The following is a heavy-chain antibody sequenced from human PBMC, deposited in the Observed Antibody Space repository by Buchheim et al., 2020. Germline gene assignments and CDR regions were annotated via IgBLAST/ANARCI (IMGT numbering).Heavy chain of an antibody. V-gene: IGHV4-61*02. D-gene: IGHD3-9*01. CDR3: ARGVTGPGAAYYYGMDV. CDR2: VYTTGSP. J-gene: IGHJ6*02. CDR1: GDSISSTSHS. Sequence: QVQLQESGPGLVKPSQTLSLTCTVSGDSISSTSHSWNWIRQPAGKGLEWIGRVYTTGSPNYNPSLKSRVGISLATSQTPFSLWLSSVTAADTAVYYCARGVTGPGAAYYYGMDVWGQGTT.